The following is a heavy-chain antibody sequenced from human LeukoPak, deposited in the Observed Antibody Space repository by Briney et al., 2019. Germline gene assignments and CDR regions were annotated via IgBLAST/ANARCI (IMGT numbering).Heavy chain of an antibody. V-gene: IGHV3-23*01. CDR1: GFTFSSYA. J-gene: IGHJ4*02. Sequence: GWSLRLSCAASGFTFSSYAMSWVRQAPGKGLEWVSAISGSGGSTYYADSVKGRFTISRDNSKNTLYLQMNSLRAEDTAVYYCAKEVVVVITTPTEAGFDYWGQGTLVTVSS. CDR3: AKEVVVVITTPTEAGFDY. D-gene: IGHD3-22*01. CDR2: ISGSGGST.